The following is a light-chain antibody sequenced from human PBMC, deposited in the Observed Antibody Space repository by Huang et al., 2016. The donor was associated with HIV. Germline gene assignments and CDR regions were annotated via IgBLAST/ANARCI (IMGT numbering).Light chain of an antibody. Sequence: EIVMTQSPATLSVSPGERATLSCRASPNIGDNLTWYQHKPGQAPRLLIYGGSTRATGIPPRFSGSGSGTEFTLTISSLESEDFAVYYCQQFNNWPPRFTFGPGTTVDVK. CDR3: QQFNNWPPRFT. CDR2: GGS. CDR1: PNIGDN. V-gene: IGKV3-15*01. J-gene: IGKJ3*01.